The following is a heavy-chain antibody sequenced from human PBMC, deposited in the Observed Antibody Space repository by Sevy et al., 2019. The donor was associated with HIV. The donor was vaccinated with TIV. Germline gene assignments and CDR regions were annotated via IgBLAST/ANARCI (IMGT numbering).Heavy chain of an antibody. V-gene: IGHV3-23*01. D-gene: IGHD6-6*01. J-gene: IGHJ4*02. Sequence: GGSLRLSCAASRFTFSSFAMNWVRQTPERGLEWVSTITGSDGNTYYTDSVRGRFTISRDISKNTLYLQMNSLRADDTAVYYCSTRASSSRGFDNWGQGTLVTVSS. CDR2: ITGSDGNT. CDR3: STRASSSRGFDN. CDR1: RFTFSSFA.